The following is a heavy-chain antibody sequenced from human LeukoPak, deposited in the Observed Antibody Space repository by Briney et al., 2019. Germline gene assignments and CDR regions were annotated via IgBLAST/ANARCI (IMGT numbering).Heavy chain of an antibody. Sequence: WETLSLTCTVSGGSISAYYWSWIRQPPGKGLEWIGYINYSGNTNYNPSLKSRVTISVDTSKNPFSLKLSSVTAADTAVYYCASFSWGSGSYNQEAIWSWFDPWGQGILVIVSS. CDR2: INYSGNT. CDR1: GGSISAYY. J-gene: IGHJ5*02. D-gene: IGHD3-10*01. CDR3: ASFSWGSGSYNQEAIWSWFDP. V-gene: IGHV4-59*08.